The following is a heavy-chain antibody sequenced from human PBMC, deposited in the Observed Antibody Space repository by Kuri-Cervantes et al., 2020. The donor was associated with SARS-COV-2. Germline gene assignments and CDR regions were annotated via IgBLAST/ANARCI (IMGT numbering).Heavy chain of an antibody. D-gene: IGHD3-3*01. CDR1: GYTLTELS. Sequence: ASVKVSCKVSGYTLTELSMHWVRQAPGKGLEWMGGFDPEDGETIYAQKFQGRVTITADESTSTAYMELSSLRSEDTAVYYCARSVDFWSGYYLVDVLWSDVYYMDVWGKGTTVTVSS. J-gene: IGHJ6*03. CDR3: ARSVDFWSGYYLVDVLWSDVYYMDV. CDR2: FDPEDGET. V-gene: IGHV1-24*01.